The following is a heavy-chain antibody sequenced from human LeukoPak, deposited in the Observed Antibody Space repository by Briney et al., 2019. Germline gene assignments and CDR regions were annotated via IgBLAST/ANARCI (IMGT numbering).Heavy chain of an antibody. CDR3: ARGGSYLSAFDI. V-gene: IGHV3-21*04. J-gene: IGHJ3*02. CDR1: GFTFSSYG. Sequence: GGSLRLSRAASGFTFSSYGMSWVRQAPGKGLEWVSSITSSSTYTFYADSVKGRFTISRDNARNSLYLQMNSLRAEDTAVYYCARGGSYLSAFDIWGQGTMVTVSS. D-gene: IGHD1-26*01. CDR2: ITSSSTYT.